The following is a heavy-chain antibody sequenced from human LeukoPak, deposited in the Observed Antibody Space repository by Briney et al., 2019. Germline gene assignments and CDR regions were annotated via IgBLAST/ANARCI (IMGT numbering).Heavy chain of an antibody. J-gene: IGHJ6*02. CDR3: ARHSSWYYYYGMDV. CDR1: GGSISSYY. V-gene: IGHV4-59*08. D-gene: IGHD6-13*01. CDR2: IYYRGST. Sequence: SETLSLTCSVSGGSISSYYWSWIRQSPGKGLEWIGYIYYRGSTNYNPSLKSRVTISVDTSKNQFSLKLSSVTAADTAVYYCARHSSWYYYYGMDVWGQGTTVTVSS.